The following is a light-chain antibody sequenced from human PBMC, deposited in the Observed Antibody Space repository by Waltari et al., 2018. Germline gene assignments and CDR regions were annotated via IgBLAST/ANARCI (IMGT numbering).Light chain of an antibody. CDR2: DNN. Sequence: QSVLTQPPSVSGAPGQRVTISCTGSSSNIGAGYDVHWYQQLPGPAPKLLIYDNNNRPPGVPDRFSGSKSGTSASLAITGLQAEDEADYYCQSYDSSLSVVFGGGTKLTVL. CDR3: QSYDSSLSVV. V-gene: IGLV1-40*01. CDR1: SSNIGAGYD. J-gene: IGLJ2*01.